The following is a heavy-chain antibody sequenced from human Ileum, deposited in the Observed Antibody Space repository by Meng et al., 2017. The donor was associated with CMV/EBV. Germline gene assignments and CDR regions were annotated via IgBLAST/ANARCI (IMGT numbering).Heavy chain of an antibody. J-gene: IGHJ5*02. CDR2: IYWNDDK. CDR1: GVG. Sequence: GVGVGWIRQPPGKALEWLALIYWNDDKRHSPSLKSRLTITKDTSKNQVVLTMTNMDPVDTATYYCAHSLPIDYDFWSGDYHEWFDPWGQGTLVTVSS. CDR3: AHSLPIDYDFWSGDYHEWFDP. D-gene: IGHD3-3*01. V-gene: IGHV2-5*01.